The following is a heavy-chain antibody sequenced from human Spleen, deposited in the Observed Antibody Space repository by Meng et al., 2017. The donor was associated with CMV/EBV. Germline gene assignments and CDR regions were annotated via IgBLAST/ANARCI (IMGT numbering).Heavy chain of an antibody. Sequence: SETLSLTCTVSGGSISSYYWSWIRQPPGKGLEWIGYIYYSGSTNYNPSLKSRVAMSVDTSKSQFSLKLRSATAADTAIYYCARGGVVPAAANYFYMDVWGHGTTVTVSS. CDR1: GGSISSYY. J-gene: IGHJ6*02. D-gene: IGHD2-2*01. V-gene: IGHV4-59*01. CDR3: ARGGVVPAAANYFYMDV. CDR2: IYYSGST.